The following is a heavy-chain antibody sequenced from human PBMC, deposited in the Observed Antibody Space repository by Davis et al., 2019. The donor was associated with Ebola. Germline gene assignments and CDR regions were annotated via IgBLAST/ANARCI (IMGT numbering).Heavy chain of an antibody. CDR3: AKDSYIAAAGTYYYDGMDV. J-gene: IGHJ6*02. D-gene: IGHD6-13*01. CDR2: ISYDGSNK. CDR1: GFTFSSYG. Sequence: GESLKISCAASGFTFSSYGMHWVRQAPGKGLEWVAVISYDGSNKYYADSVKGRFTISRDNSKNTLYLQMNSLRAEDTAEYYCAKDSYIAAAGTYYYDGMDVWGQGTTVTVSS. V-gene: IGHV3-30*18.